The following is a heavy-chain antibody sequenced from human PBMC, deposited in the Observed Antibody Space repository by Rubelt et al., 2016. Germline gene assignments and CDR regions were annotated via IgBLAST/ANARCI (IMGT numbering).Heavy chain of an antibody. CDR2: IYYSWST. CDR3: AGAPTYSSGWYWVTGYVDL. CDR1: GGSISSYY. D-gene: IGHD6-19*01. V-gene: IGHV4-59*01. Sequence: QVQLQESGPGLVKPSETLSLTCTVSGGSISSYYWSWIRQPPGKGLEWIGYIYYSWSTNYNPALKSRVTISVDTCENRFSLKVSSVTDADTAVYYCAGAPTYSSGWYWVTGYVDLWGRGTLVTVSS. J-gene: IGHJ2*01.